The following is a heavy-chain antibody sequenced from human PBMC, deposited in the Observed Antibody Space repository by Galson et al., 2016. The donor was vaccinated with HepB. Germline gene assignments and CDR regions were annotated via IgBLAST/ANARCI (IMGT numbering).Heavy chain of an antibody. CDR2: ISSSANNI. CDR1: GFTFRDYY. D-gene: IGHD1-26*01. J-gene: IGHJ4*02. V-gene: IGHV3-11*01. CDR3: ARQGSGSYRFDY. Sequence: SLRLSCAASGFTFRDYYMSWIRQAPGKGLEWVSYISSSANNIKYADSVEGRFTVSRDNADNSLYLQMDNRRADDTAVYYCARQGSGSYRFDYWGQGTLVTVSS.